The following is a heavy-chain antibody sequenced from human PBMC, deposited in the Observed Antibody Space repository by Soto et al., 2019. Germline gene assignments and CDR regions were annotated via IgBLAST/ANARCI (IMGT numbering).Heavy chain of an antibody. CDR1: GGTFSSYA. D-gene: IGHD5-12*01. J-gene: IGHJ6*02. CDR3: ASIVATISYYYYGMDV. Sequence: QVQLVQSGAEVKKPGSSVKVSCKASGGTFSSYAISWVRQAPGQGLEWMGGIIPIFGTANYAQKFQGRVTITADESTSTAYMELSSLRAEDTAGYYCASIVATISYYYYGMDVWGQGTTVTVSS. CDR2: IIPIFGTA. V-gene: IGHV1-69*01.